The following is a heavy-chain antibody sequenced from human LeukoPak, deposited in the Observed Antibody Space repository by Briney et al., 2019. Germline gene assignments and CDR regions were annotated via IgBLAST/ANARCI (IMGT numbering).Heavy chain of an antibody. CDR2: ISAYNGNT. J-gene: IGHJ4*02. CDR3: ARGITIFGVVSATPLYYFDY. CDR1: GYTFTSYG. V-gene: IGHV1-18*01. Sequence: ASVNVSRKASGYTFTSYGISWVRQAPGQGLEWMGWISAYNGNTNYAQKLQGRVTMTTDTSTSTAYMELRSLRSGDTAVYYCARGITIFGVVSATPLYYFDYWGQGTLVTVSS. D-gene: IGHD3-3*01.